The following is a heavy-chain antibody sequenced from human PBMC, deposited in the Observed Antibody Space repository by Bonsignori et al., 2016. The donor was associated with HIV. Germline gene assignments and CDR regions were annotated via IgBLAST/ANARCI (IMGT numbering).Heavy chain of an antibody. D-gene: IGHD1-26*01. CDR2: IRSKANNYAT. J-gene: IGHJ4*02. V-gene: IGHV3-73*01. Sequence: VRQMPGKGLEWVGRIRSKANNYATAYAASVKGRVTIFRDDSKNTAFLQMNSLKIDDTAVYYCTRHPVGVTTLNDYWGQGTLVTVSS. CDR3: TRHPVGVTTLNDY.